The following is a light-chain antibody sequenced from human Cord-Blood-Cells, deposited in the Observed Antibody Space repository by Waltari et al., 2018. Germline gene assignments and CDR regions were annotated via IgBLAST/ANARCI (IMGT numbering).Light chain of an antibody. Sequence: QSALTQHPSVSGSPGQSITISCTGTSSDVGGYNYVSWYQQHPGKAPKLMIYEVSNRPSGVSNRFSGSKSGNTASLTISGLQAEDEADYYCSSYTSSSTVVFGGGTKLTVL. CDR3: SSYTSSSTVV. CDR1: SSDVGGYNY. CDR2: EVS. V-gene: IGLV2-14*01. J-gene: IGLJ2*01.